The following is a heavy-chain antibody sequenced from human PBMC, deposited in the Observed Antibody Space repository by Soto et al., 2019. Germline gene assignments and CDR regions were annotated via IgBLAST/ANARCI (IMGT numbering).Heavy chain of an antibody. D-gene: IGHD5-12*01. CDR2: ISGSGGST. CDR3: AKVATRYYYGMDV. CDR1: GFTFSSYA. V-gene: IGHV3-23*01. J-gene: IGHJ6*02. Sequence: RLSLSLSCAASGFTFSSYAMSWVRQAPGKGLEWVSAISGSGGSTYYADSVKVRFTISRDNSKNTLYLQMNSLRAEDTAVYYCAKVATRYYYGMDVWGQGTTVTVTS.